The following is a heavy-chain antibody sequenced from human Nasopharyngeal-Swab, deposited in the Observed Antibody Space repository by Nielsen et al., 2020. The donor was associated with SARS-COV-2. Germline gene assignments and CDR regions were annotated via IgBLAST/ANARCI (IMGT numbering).Heavy chain of an antibody. Sequence: GGSLRLSCAASGFTFSSYAMHWVRQAPGKGLEWVAVISYDGSNKYYAVSVKGRFTISRDNSKNTLYLQMNSLRAEDTAVYYCARGIRGYSYGPYFDYWGQGTLVTVSS. V-gene: IGHV3-30-3*01. CDR3: ARGIRGYSYGPYFDY. CDR1: GFTFSSYA. D-gene: IGHD5-18*01. J-gene: IGHJ4*02. CDR2: ISYDGSNK.